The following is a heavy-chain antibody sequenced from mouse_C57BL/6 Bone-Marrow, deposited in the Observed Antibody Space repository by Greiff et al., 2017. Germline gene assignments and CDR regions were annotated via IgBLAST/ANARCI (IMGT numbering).Heavy chain of an antibody. CDR1: GFTFSDYG. D-gene: IGHD1-1*01. CDR2: ISSGSSTI. Sequence: EVMLVESGGGLVKPGGSLKLSCAASGFTFSDYGMHWVRQAPEKGLEWVAYISSGSSTIYYADTVKGRFTISRDNAKITLFLQMTSLRSEDTAMYYCASYCMDYWGQGTSVTVSS. V-gene: IGHV5-17*01. CDR3: ASYCMDY. J-gene: IGHJ4*01.